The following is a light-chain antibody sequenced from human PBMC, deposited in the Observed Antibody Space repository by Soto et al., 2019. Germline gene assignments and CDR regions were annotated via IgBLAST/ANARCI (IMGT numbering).Light chain of an antibody. CDR3: MKTLLHWT. CDR1: QSLLHSNGYTY. J-gene: IGKJ1*01. Sequence: DIVMTQSPLSLPVTPGEPASISRRSSQSLLHSNGYTYLDWYLQRPGQSPQLLIYLGSYRASGVPDRFSGSGSGTDFTLKISRVEAGDVGVYYCMKTLLHWTLGQGTKVDIK. V-gene: IGKV2-28*01. CDR2: LGS.